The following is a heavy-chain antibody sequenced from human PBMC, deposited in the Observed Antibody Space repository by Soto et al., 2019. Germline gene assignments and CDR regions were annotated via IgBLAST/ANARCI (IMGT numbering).Heavy chain of an antibody. D-gene: IGHD3-3*01. V-gene: IGHV1-8*01. Sequence: QVQLVQSGAEVKKPGASVKVSCKASGYTSTSYDINWVRQATGQGLEWMGWMNPNSGNTGYAQKFQGRVTMTRNTSISTAYMELSSLRSEDTAVYYCARGGTGDRALYDFWSGYYRSNWFDPWGQGTLVTVSS. CDR3: ARGGTGDRALYDFWSGYYRSNWFDP. CDR2: MNPNSGNT. J-gene: IGHJ5*02. CDR1: GYTSTSYD.